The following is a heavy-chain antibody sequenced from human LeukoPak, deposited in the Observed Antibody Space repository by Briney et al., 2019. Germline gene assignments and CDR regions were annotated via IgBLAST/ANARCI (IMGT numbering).Heavy chain of an antibody. CDR3: AKDQDSSSPSHFDY. V-gene: IGHV3-30*02. J-gene: IGHJ4*02. D-gene: IGHD6-6*01. CDR2: IRYDGSNK. CDR1: GFTFSSYG. Sequence: GGSLRLSCAASGFTFSSYGMHWVRQAPGKGLEGVAFIRYDGSNKYYADSVKGRFTISRDNSKNTLYLQMNSLRAEDTAVYYCAKDQDSSSPSHFDYWGQGTLVTVSS.